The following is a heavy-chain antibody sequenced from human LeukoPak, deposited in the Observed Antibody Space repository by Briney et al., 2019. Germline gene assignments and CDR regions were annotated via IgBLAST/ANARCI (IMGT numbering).Heavy chain of an antibody. D-gene: IGHD3-10*01. CDR1: GFTFSSHS. CDR2: ITGIGGGT. J-gene: IGHJ4*02. V-gene: IGHV3-23*01. Sequence: PGGSLRLSCAASGFTFSSHSMNWVRQAPGRGLEWVSVITGIGGGTYYAESVEGRFTVSRDNSKNTVYLQMNSLRADDTAVYYCAKDGGSTLPYYFDWWGQGTLVTVAS. CDR3: AKDGGSTLPYYFDW.